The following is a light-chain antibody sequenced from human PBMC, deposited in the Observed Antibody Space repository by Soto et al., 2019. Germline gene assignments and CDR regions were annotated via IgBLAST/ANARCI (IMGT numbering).Light chain of an antibody. J-gene: IGLJ1*01. CDR3: CSSGGSPTYV. CDR2: EVS. Sequence: QSALTQAPSASGSPGQSVTISCTGTSSDIGAYNHVSWYQQHPGQVPKLMIYEVSKRPSGVPDRFSGSKSGNTASLTVSGLQAEDEADYYCCSSGGSPTYVFGTGTKLTVL. CDR1: SSDIGAYNH. V-gene: IGLV2-8*01.